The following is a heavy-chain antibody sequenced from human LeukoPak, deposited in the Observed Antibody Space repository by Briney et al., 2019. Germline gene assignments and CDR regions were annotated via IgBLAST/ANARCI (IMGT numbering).Heavy chain of an antibody. V-gene: IGHV3-9*01. Sequence: QPGGSLRLSCAASGFTFDDYAMHWVRQAPGKGLEWVSGISWNSGTKAYADSVKGRFTISRDNAKNSLYLQMNSLRGEDAALYYCAVLHYYAMDVWGQGTTVTVSS. CDR3: AVLHYYAMDV. CDR1: GFTFDDYA. CDR2: ISWNSGTK. J-gene: IGHJ6*02. D-gene: IGHD2-8*01.